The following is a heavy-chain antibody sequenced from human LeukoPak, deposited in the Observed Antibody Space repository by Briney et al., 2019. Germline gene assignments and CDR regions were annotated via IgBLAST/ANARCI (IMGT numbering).Heavy chain of an antibody. D-gene: IGHD5-12*01. CDR1: GGTFSSYA. V-gene: IGHV1-69*13. CDR2: IIPIFATA. J-gene: IGHJ4*02. CDR3: ARGHNSGYDTRAASFDY. Sequence: GASVKVSCKASGGTFSSYAISWVRQAPGQGLEWMGGIIPIFATANYAQKFQGRVTITADESTSTAYMELSSLRSEDTAVYYCARGHNSGYDTRAASFDYWGQGTLVTVSS.